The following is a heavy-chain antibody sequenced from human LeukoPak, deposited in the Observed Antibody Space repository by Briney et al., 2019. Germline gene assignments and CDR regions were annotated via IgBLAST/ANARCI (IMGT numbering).Heavy chain of an antibody. CDR1: GFTFSSYA. V-gene: IGHV3-30*04. D-gene: IGHD5-18*01. CDR2: ISYDGSNK. Sequence: GGSLRLSCAASGFTFSSYAMHWVRQAPGKGLEWVAVISYDGSNKYYADSVKGRFTISRDNSKNTLYLQMNSLRAEDTAVYYCARSRFGYSYGSSNRWGQGTLVTVSS. CDR3: ARSRFGYSYGSSNR. J-gene: IGHJ4*02.